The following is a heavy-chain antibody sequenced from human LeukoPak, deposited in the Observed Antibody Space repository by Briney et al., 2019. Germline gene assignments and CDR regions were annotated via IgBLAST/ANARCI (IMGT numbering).Heavy chain of an antibody. CDR3: ARRPYDYLYYFDY. D-gene: IGHD4-11*01. Sequence: PSQTLSLTCTVSGGSISSGDYYWSWIRQPPGKGLEWIGYIYYSGSTYYNPSLKSRVTISVDTSKNQFSLKLSSVTAADTAVYYCARRPYDYLYYFDYWGQGTLVTVSS. CDR1: GGSISSGDYY. J-gene: IGHJ4*02. V-gene: IGHV4-30-4*01. CDR2: IYYSGST.